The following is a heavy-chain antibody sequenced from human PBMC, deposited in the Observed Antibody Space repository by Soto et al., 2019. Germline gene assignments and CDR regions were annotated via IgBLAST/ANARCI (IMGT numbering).Heavy chain of an antibody. D-gene: IGHD2-21*01. J-gene: IGHJ4*01. Sequence: PGESLKISCEGSGYKFTTYWIGWVRQMPGKGLEWMGIIYPGDSDTRYSPSFQGQVTISADKSISTAYLQWSSLKASDSAMYYCVDVYHRHIPYYSGQRTLVPVSS. CDR2: IYPGDSDT. CDR1: GYKFTTYW. CDR3: VDVYHRHIPYY. V-gene: IGHV5-51*03.